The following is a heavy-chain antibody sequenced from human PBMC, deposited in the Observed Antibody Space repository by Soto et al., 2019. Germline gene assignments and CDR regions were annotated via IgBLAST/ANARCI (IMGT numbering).Heavy chain of an antibody. CDR2: ISCGGSNT. D-gene: IGHD3-16*02. CDR3: AKDPRPIGI. Sequence: GGSLRLSCAASGFIFSSYAMRWVRQAPGKGLEWVSVISCGGSNTYYADSVKGRFTISRDNSKNTLYLQMNSLRAEDTAVYYCAKDPRPIGIWGQGTMVTGSS. J-gene: IGHJ3*02. CDR1: GFIFSSYA. V-gene: IGHV3-30*18.